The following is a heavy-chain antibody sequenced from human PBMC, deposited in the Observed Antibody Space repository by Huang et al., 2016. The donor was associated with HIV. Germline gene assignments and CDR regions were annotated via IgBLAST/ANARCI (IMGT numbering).Heavy chain of an antibody. V-gene: IGHV1-69*13. CDR1: GGSFNNFG. J-gene: IGHJ3*01. CDR3: AKRGGAWGSPYAFDL. CDR2: RSQRCGTR. D-gene: IGHD3-16*01. Sequence: QVQLVQSGAEVRKPGSSVKVSCRASGGSFNNFGSNWVRQAPGPGREWMGGRSQRCGTRNDAQRFKDRVTITADETTGVVHLEVTSLRSDDTAVYFCAKRGGAWGSPYAFDLWGPGTMVTVSS.